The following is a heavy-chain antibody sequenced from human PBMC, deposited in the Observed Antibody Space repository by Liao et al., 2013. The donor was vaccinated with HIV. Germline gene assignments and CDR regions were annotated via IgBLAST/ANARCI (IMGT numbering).Heavy chain of an antibody. CDR2: FYHSGTT. CDR3: ARGDYYDGAFDI. Sequence: QLQLQESGSGLVKPSQTLSLTCAVSGDSIVYGGFSWSWIRQPPGKGLEWIGYFYHSGTTYYNPSLKSRVTISVDSSKNQFSLRLTSVTAADTAVYYCARGDYYDGAFDIWGRGTMVTVSS. J-gene: IGHJ3*02. CDR1: GDSIVYGGFS. D-gene: IGHD3-3*01. V-gene: IGHV4-30-2*01.